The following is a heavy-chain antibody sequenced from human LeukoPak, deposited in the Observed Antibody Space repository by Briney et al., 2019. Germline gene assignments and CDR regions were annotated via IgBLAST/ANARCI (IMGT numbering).Heavy chain of an antibody. D-gene: IGHD3-22*01. J-gene: IGHJ4*02. CDR2: ISGSGGST. CDR3: AKDPRSGYYYDSSGYYYFEN. V-gene: IGHV3-23*01. CDR1: GFTFSSYA. Sequence: GGSLTLSCAASGFTFSSYAMRWLPQAPGQGLVGVSAISGSGGSTYYADYVKGRFTISRDNSKNTLYLKMSSLRAEDTAVYYCAKDPRSGYYYDSSGYYYFENWGQGTLVTVSS.